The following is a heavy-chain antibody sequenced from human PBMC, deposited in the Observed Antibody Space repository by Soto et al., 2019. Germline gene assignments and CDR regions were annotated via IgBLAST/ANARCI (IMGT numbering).Heavy chain of an antibody. CDR3: ARDPLAYCGGDCLYYFDY. V-gene: IGHV3-33*01. D-gene: IGHD2-21*02. Sequence: GGSLRLSCAASGFTFSSYGMHWVRQAPGKGLEWVAVIWYDGSNKYYADSVKGRFTISRDNSKNTLYLQMNSLRAEDTAVYYCARDPLAYCGGDCLYYFDYWGQGTLVTVS. CDR1: GFTFSSYG. J-gene: IGHJ4*02. CDR2: IWYDGSNK.